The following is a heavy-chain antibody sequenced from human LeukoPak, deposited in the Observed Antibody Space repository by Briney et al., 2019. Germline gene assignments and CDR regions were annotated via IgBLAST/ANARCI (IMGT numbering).Heavy chain of an antibody. D-gene: IGHD5-24*01. CDR1: GFTFSSYG. J-gene: IGHJ4*02. Sequence: GGSLRLSCAASGFTFSSYGMHWVRQAPGKGLEWVAVISYDGSNKYYADSVKGRFTISRDNSKNTLYLQMNSLRAEDTAVYYCARDERWLQFGYFDYWGQGTLVTVSS. CDR2: ISYDGSNK. CDR3: ARDERWLQFGYFDY. V-gene: IGHV3-30*03.